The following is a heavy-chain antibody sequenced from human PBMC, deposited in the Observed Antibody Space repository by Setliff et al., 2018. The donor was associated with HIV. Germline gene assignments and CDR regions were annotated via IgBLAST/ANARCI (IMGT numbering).Heavy chain of an antibody. Sequence: VKVSCKASGYTLTSYEINWVRQATGQGLEWVGWMNPNSGDTGYAQKFQGRVTMTRNTSISTAFMELSSLRSEDTAVYYCARDGGDTAMVSYYYYYYMDVWGKGTTVTVSS. CDR2: MNPNSGDT. V-gene: IGHV1-8*02. D-gene: IGHD5-18*01. CDR3: ARDGGDTAMVSYYYYYYMDV. J-gene: IGHJ6*03. CDR1: GYTLTSYE.